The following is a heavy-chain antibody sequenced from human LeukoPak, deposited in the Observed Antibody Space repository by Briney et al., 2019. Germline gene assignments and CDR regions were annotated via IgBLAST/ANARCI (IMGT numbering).Heavy chain of an antibody. V-gene: IGHV3-23*01. CDR3: ARRWLGDPYGMDV. CDR1: GFTFSSYA. D-gene: IGHD3-10*01. J-gene: IGHJ6*02. Sequence: GGSLRLSCAASGFTFSSYAMSWVRQAPGKGLEWVSILGGVSESIYYADAMKGRFTVSRDNSKDTLYLQINSLRGEDTAVYYCARRWLGDPYGMDVWGQGTTVTVSS. CDR2: LGGVSESI.